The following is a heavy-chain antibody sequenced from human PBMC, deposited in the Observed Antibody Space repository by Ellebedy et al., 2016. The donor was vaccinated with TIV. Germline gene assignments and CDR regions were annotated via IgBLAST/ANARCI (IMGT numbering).Heavy chain of an antibody. CDR3: ARSPWGSPDY. V-gene: IGHV2-70*11. D-gene: IGHD7-27*01. J-gene: IGHJ4*02. CDR2: IDWDDDK. CDR1: GFSLSTSGVG. Sequence: SGPTLVKPTQTLTLTCTFSGFSLSTSGVGVGWIRQPPGKALEWLARIDWDDDKYYSTSLKTRLTISKDTSKNQVVLTMTNMDPVDTATYYCARSPWGSPDYWGQGTLVTVSS.